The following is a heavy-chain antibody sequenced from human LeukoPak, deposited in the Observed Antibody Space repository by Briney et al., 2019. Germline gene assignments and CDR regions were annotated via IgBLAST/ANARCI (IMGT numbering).Heavy chain of an antibody. CDR2: IYYTGKT. CDR1: GGSISSYY. D-gene: IGHD6-6*01. V-gene: IGHV4-59*01. J-gene: IGHJ4*02. CDR3: ARAYSSSSATLGY. Sequence: SETLSLTCTVSGGSISSYYWSWIRQPPGRGLEWIAYIYYTGKTNYNPSLKSRASISVDASKNQFSLRLNSVTAADTAIYYCARAYSSSSATLGYWGQGTLVTVSS.